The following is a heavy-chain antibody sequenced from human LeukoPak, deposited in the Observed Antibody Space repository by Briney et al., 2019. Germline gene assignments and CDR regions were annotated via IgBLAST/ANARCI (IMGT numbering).Heavy chain of an antibody. V-gene: IGHV3-30*02. D-gene: IGHD3-22*01. Sequence: QPGGSLRLSCAASGFTFRSYGMHWVRQAPGKGLEWVAFIRYDGSNKYYADSVKGRFTISRDNSKNTLYLQMNSLRAADTPVYYRAKERYYFDSSGYYNEAFHLWGERTMVTVSS. CDR3: AKERYYFDSSGYYNEAFHL. CDR2: IRYDGSNK. J-gene: IGHJ3*01. CDR1: GFTFRSYG.